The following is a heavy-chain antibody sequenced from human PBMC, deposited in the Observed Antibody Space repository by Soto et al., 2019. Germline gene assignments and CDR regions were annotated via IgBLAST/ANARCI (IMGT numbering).Heavy chain of an antibody. CDR2: INPATGAA. Sequence: QLHLVQSGAVVKKPGASVTVSCSASGYPVTAYYMHWVRQAPGRGLEWMGGINPATGAAKYTQTFQGRVTMTRATSTSNGFMELSGLTSEDTAGFYWARGGGVGVAGSAAFDMWGQGTLVTVSS. V-gene: IGHV1-2*02. CDR1: GYPVTAYY. J-gene: IGHJ3*02. D-gene: IGHD3-3*01. CDR3: ARGGGVGVAGSAAFDM.